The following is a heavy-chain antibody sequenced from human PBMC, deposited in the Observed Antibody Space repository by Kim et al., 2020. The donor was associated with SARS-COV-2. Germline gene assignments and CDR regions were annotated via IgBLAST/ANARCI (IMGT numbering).Heavy chain of an antibody. D-gene: IGHD6-13*01. J-gene: IGHJ3*02. V-gene: IGHV1-69*01. CDR3: ARPYSSSWYRTTDAFDI. Sequence: FQGRVTITADESTSTAYMELSSLRSEDTAVYYCARPYSSSWYRTTDAFDIWGQGTMVTVSS.